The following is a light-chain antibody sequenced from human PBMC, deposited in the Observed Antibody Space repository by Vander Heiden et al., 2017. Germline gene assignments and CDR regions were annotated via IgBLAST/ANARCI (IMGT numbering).Light chain of an antibody. Sequence: DIQMTQSPPSLSASVGETVTITCRASQSISDHLNWYQQKPSKAPKLLIYGTSKLQSGVPSRFTGSGSGAEFTLTITSLQPEDVATYYCQRSHGTPVTFGQGTKVEIK. CDR1: QSISDH. V-gene: IGKV1-39*01. J-gene: IGKJ1*01. CDR3: QRSHGTPVT. CDR2: GTS.